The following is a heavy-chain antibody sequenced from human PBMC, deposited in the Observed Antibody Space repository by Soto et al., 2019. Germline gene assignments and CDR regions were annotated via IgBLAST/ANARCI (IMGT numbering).Heavy chain of an antibody. CDR3: ARHAPERRWVSELNWFDP. J-gene: IGHJ5*02. V-gene: IGHV4-39*01. CDR2: IYYSGST. CDR1: GGSISSSSYY. Sequence: QLQLQESGPGLVKPSETLSLTCTVSGGSISSSSYYWGWIRQPPGKGLEWIGSIYYSGSTYYNPSLKSRVTISVDTSKNQFSLKLSSVTAADTAVYYCARHAPERRWVSELNWFDPWGQGTLVTVSS. D-gene: IGHD1-1*01.